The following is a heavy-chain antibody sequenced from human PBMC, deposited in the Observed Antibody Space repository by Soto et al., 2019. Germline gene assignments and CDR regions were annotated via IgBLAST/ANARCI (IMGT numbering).Heavy chain of an antibody. CDR2: ISNIESPI. J-gene: IGHJ4*02. CDR1: GFTFSSYT. D-gene: IGHD1-26*01. Sequence: EVQLVESGGGLVQPGGSLRLSCAASGFTFSSYTMNWVRQAPGKGLEWISYISNIESPISYADSVKGRFTISRDNTKDSLYLQMNSLRVEDTAVYYCARDHVWACDYWAQGILVTVSS. CDR3: ARDHVWACDY. V-gene: IGHV3-48*01.